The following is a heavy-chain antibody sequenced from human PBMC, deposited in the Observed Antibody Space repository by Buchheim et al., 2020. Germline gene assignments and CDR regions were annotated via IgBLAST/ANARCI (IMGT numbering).Heavy chain of an antibody. V-gene: IGHV3-23*01. CDR2: ISGSGGDR. J-gene: IGHJ4*02. CDR1: GFTFSSYA. D-gene: IGHD6-13*01. Sequence: ELQLLESGGGLAQPGGSLRLSCAASGFTFSSYAMSWVRQAPGKGLEWVSVISGSGGDRYYADSVKGRFTISRDNSKKPLYLQMNSLRAEDTAVYYCAKDGTLAAAATTYFNYWGQGTL. CDR3: AKDGTLAAAATTYFNY.